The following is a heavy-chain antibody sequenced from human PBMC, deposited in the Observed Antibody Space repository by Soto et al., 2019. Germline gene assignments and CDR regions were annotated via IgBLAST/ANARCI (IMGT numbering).Heavy chain of an antibody. J-gene: IGHJ4*02. D-gene: IGHD3-22*01. Sequence: GGSLRLSCAASGFTFSSYAMSWVRQAPGKGLEWVSAISGSGGSTYYADSVKGRFTISRDNSKNTLYLQMNSLRAEDTAVYYCAKGCSTYYYDSSGYYYFDYWGQGTLVTVSS. CDR2: ISGSGGST. CDR1: GFTFSSYA. CDR3: AKGCSTYYYDSSGYYYFDY. V-gene: IGHV3-23*01.